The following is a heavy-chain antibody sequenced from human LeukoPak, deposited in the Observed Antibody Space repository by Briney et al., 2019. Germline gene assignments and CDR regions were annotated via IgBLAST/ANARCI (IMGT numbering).Heavy chain of an antibody. CDR3: ARGLTKVDY. V-gene: IGHV3-53*01. D-gene: IGHD6-19*01. Sequence: GGSLRLSCVVSGFTVSSDLMNWVRQAPGKGLEWVSAMNSGGDTYYADSVRGRFIISRDKSRNTLYLQMNSLRAEDTAVYYCARGLTKVDYWGQGTLVTVSS. CDR2: MNSGGDT. J-gene: IGHJ4*02. CDR1: GFTVSSDL.